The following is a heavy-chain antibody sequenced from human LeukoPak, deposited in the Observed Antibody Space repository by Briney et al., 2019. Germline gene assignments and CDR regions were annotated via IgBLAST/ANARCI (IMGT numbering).Heavy chain of an antibody. Sequence: GRSLRLSCAASGFTFSSYAMHWVRQAPGKGLEWLSVNSGGSTYYADSVKGRFIISRDNSKNTLYLQMNSLRVEDTAVYYCATERPVYWGQGTLVTVSS. J-gene: IGHJ4*02. V-gene: IGHV3-66*01. CDR3: ATERPVY. D-gene: IGHD2-2*01. CDR2: NSGGST. CDR1: GFTFSSYA.